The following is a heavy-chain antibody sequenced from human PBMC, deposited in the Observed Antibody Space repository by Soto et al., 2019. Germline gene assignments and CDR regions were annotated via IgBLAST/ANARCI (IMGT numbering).Heavy chain of an antibody. Sequence: GASLKISCKGSGYTFSTYWIAWVRQMPGKGLEWMGIIYPGDSDTKYSPAFQGQVTISADKSINTAYLQWTSLEASDTAMYNCARKFATDYSDTWGQGSLVTV. CDR1: GYTFSTYW. J-gene: IGHJ4*02. CDR3: ARKFATDYSDT. D-gene: IGHD1-26*01. V-gene: IGHV5-51*01. CDR2: IYPGDSDT.